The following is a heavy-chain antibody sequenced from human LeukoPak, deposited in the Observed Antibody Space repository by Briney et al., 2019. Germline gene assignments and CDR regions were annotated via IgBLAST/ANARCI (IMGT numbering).Heavy chain of an antibody. CDR2: VYPGDSHT. J-gene: IGHJ5*02. V-gene: IGHV5-51*01. D-gene: IGHD2-2*02. CDR3: ARGPYAYTSSATLGSYNWFDP. CDR1: GYSFPNYW. Sequence: GESLKISCKGSGYSFPNYWIGWVRQMPGKGLEWMGIVYPGDSHTRFSPSFQDQVTISVDKSISTAYLQWSSLKASDTAMYYCARGPYAYTSSATLGSYNWFDPWGQGSLVTVSS.